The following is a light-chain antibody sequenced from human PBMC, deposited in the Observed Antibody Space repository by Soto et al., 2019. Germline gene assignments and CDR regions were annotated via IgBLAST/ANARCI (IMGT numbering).Light chain of an antibody. V-gene: IGKV1-17*03. CDR3: LQHKTYPWT. CDR2: ASS. CDR1: QGIGNS. Sequence: DIQMTQSPSAMSASVGDRVTITCRASQGIGNSLAWFQQKPGKVPERLIYASSTLQSGVPSRFSGSGSGTEFTLTISSLQPEDFASYYCLQHKTYPWTFGQGTKVDI. J-gene: IGKJ1*01.